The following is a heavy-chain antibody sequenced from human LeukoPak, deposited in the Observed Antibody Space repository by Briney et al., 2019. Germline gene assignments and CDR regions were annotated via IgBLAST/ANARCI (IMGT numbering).Heavy chain of an antibody. CDR2: ISAYNGNT. V-gene: IGHV1-18*01. CDR1: VYTXTSYG. CDR3: ARAQTRYYDFWSGHPEYYYYYYGMDV. D-gene: IGHD3-3*01. J-gene: IGHJ6*02. Sequence: ASVKVSCKASVYTXTSYGISWVRQAPGQGLEWMGWISAYNGNTNYAQKLQGRVTMTTDTSTSTAYMELRSLRSGDTAVYYCARAQTRYYDFWSGHPEYYYYYYGMDVWGQGTTVTVSS.